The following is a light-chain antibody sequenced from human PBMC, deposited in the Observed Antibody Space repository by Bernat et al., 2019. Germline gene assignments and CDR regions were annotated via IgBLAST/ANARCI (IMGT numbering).Light chain of an antibody. CDR3: SSYAGSNNYV. Sequence: SAPPQPPSASGSPGQSVTISCTGTSSVVGGYNYVSWYQQHPDKAPKLIISEVSKRPSGVSDRFSGSKSGNTATLTVSGLQAEDEDYYYCSSYAGSNNYVFGTGTKVTVL. CDR1: SSVVGGYNY. V-gene: IGLV2-8*01. J-gene: IGLJ1*01. CDR2: EVS.